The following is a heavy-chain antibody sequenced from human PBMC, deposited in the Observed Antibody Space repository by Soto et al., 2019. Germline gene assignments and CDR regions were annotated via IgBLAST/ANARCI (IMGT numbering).Heavy chain of an antibody. D-gene: IGHD4-17*01. CDR1: GGTFSSHT. V-gene: IGHV1-69*08. CDR2: IIPALGTA. CDR3: ARPDFVDSWYFDL. J-gene: IGHJ2*01. Sequence: QDQLVQSGAEVKKPGSSVKVSCKASGGTFSSHTFSWVRQAPGQGLEWMGRIIPALGTATYAQKFQGRVTITADESATTVYMELNSLRSEDTAVYYCARPDFVDSWYFDLWGRGTLVTVAS.